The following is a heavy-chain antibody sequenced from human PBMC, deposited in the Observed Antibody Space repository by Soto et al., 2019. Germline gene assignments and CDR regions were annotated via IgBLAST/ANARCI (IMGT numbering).Heavy chain of an antibody. V-gene: IGHV3-23*01. CDR3: AKELLRLGESLERYFDY. D-gene: IGHD3-10*01. Sequence: EVQLLESGGDLVQPGGSLRLSCAASGFTFSTYAMSWVRQAPGKGLEWVSAISGSGSSRYYADSAKGRFTISRDNSKNTLFLHLNSLRAEDTAVYYCAKELLRLGESLERYFDYWGQGTLVTVSS. CDR2: ISGSGSSR. CDR1: GFTFSTYA. J-gene: IGHJ4*02.